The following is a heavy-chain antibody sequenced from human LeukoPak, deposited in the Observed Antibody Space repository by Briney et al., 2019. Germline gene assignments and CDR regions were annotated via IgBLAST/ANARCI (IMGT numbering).Heavy chain of an antibody. J-gene: IGHJ6*02. CDR2: VTVIGGTT. CDR3: AKYLTARGPPYALDV. Sequence: GGSLRLSCAASEFSFSSSDMRWWRRAPRRGLQWVSGVTVIGGTTYYTASVKGRFTISRDNSKNTLSLQMNSLRAEDTAVYYCAKYLTARGPPYALDVWGQGTTVTVSS. D-gene: IGHD1-14*01. V-gene: IGHV3-23*01. CDR1: EFSFSSSD.